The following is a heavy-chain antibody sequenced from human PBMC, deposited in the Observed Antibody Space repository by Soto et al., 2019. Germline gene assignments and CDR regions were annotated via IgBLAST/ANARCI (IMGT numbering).Heavy chain of an antibody. Sequence: EVQLLESGGGLVQPGGSRRLSCAASGFTFSSYAMSGVGQPPGRGLEWVSAISGSGGSTYYADSVKGRFTISRDNSKNTLYLQMNSLRAEDTAVYYCAKSDVDTAMDYFDYWGQGTLVTVSS. CDR1: GFTFSSYA. J-gene: IGHJ4*02. V-gene: IGHV3-23*01. CDR2: ISGSGGST. CDR3: AKSDVDTAMDYFDY. D-gene: IGHD5-18*01.